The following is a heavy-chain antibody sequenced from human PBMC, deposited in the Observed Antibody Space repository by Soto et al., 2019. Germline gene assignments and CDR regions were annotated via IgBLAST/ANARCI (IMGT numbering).Heavy chain of an antibody. CDR3: ARGTNGVVVPAANLFYGMDV. D-gene: IGHD2-2*01. CDR2: ISYDGSNK. V-gene: IGHV3-30-3*01. J-gene: IGHJ6*02. CDR1: GFTFSSYA. Sequence: GESLKISCAASGFTFSSYAMHWVRQAPGKGLEWVAVISYDGSNKYYADSVKGRFTISRDNSKNTLYLQMNSLRAEDTAVYYCARGTNGVVVPAANLFYGMDVWGQGTTVTVSS.